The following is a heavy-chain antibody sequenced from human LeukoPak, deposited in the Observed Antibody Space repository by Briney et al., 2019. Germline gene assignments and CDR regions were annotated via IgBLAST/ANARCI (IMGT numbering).Heavy chain of an antibody. V-gene: IGHV4-39*07. CDR3: ARLEWELPMCAFDY. Sequence: SETLSLTCTVSGGSISSSSYYWGWIRQPPGKGLEWIGSIYYSGSTYYNPSLKSRVTISVDTSKNQFSLKLSSVTAADTAVYYCARLEWELPMCAFDYWGQGTLVTVSS. D-gene: IGHD1-26*01. CDR2: IYYSGST. CDR1: GGSISSSSYY. J-gene: IGHJ4*02.